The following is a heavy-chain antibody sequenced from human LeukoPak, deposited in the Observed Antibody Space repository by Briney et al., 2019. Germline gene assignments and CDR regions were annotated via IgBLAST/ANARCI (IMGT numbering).Heavy chain of an antibody. D-gene: IGHD5-24*01. V-gene: IGHV1-46*01. CDR1: GYTLTNYG. CDR2: INPSGGST. Sequence: ASVKVSCKASGYTLTNYGITWVRQAPGQGLEWMGIINPSGGSTNYAQNFQGRVTMTRDTSTSTVYMELSSLRSEDTAVYYCARVRDGYNDAYDIWGQGTMVTVPS. J-gene: IGHJ3*02. CDR3: ARVRDGYNDAYDI.